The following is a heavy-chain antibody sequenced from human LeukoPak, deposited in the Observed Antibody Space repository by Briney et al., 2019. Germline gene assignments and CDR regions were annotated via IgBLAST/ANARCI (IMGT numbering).Heavy chain of an antibody. Sequence: SETLSLTCAVYGGSFSGYYGTGIRNPPGRGLDGIGEINHSGSTNYNPSLKSRVTISVDTSKNQFSLKLSSVTAADTAVYYCARGYSSSWLTFDYWGQGTLVTVSS. CDR2: INHSGST. CDR1: GGSFSGYY. V-gene: IGHV4-34*01. J-gene: IGHJ4*02. D-gene: IGHD6-13*01. CDR3: ARGYSSSWLTFDY.